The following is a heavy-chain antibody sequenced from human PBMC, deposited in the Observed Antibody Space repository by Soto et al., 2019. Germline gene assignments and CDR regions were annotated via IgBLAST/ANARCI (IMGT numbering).Heavy chain of an antibody. D-gene: IGHD2-15*01. J-gene: IGHJ5*02. CDR3: ARGIATGQLDP. V-gene: IGHV1-3*01. CDR1: GYTFTRYT. Sequence: QVQLVQSGAEVKKPGASVKISCKASGYTFTRYTMNWVRQAPGQRLEWMGWINPDNVNTKSSQKFQDRVIITSDTSASTAYMDLSSLRSEDTAVYYCARGIATGQLDPWGQGTLVTVSS. CDR2: INPDNVNT.